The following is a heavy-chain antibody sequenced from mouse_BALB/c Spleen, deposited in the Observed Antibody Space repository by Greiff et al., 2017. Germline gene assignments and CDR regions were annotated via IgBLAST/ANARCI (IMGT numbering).Heavy chain of an antibody. CDR3: AREVRPYYYAMDY. CDR1: GFSLTSYG. Sequence: VKLMESGPGLVAPSQSLSITCTVSGFSLTSYGVHWVRQPPGKGLEWLGVIWAGGSTNYNSALMSRLSISKDNSKSQVFLKMNSLQTDDTAMYYCAREVRPYYYAMDYWGQGTSVTVSS. D-gene: IGHD2-14*01. V-gene: IGHV2-9*02. CDR2: IWAGGST. J-gene: IGHJ4*01.